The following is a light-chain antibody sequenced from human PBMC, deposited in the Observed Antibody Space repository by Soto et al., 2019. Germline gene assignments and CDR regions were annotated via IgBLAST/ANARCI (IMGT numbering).Light chain of an antibody. CDR3: QHYNSYTEA. V-gene: IGKV1-5*03. Sequence: DIQMTQSPSTLSGSVGDRVTITCRASQTISSWLAWYQQKPGKAPKLLIYKASTLKSGVPSRFSGSGSGTEFDLSISSLQPDEFATYYCQHYNSYTEAFGQGTKEELK. J-gene: IGKJ1*01. CDR2: KAS. CDR1: QTISSW.